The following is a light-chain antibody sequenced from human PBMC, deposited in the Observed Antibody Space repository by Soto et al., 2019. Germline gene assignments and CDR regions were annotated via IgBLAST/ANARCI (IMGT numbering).Light chain of an antibody. CDR2: DVS. V-gene: IGLV2-14*03. J-gene: IGLJ1*01. CDR1: SSDVGGYNY. Sequence: LTQPASVSGSPGQSITISCTGTSSDVGGYNYVSWYQQHPGKAPKLMIYDVSNRPSGVSNRFSGSKSGNTASLTISGLQAEDEADYYCGSYTSSSLHVFGTGTKVTVL. CDR3: GSYTSSSLHV.